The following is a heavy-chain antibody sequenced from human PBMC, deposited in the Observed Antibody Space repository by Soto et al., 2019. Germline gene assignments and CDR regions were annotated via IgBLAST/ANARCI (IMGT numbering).Heavy chain of an antibody. D-gene: IGHD2-15*01. J-gene: IGHJ5*02. CDR1: GYTFTSYG. CDR2: IGAYNGNT. Sequence: ASVKVSCKASGYTFTSYGISWVRQAPGQGLEWMGWIGAYNGNTNYAQKLQGRVTMTTDTSTSTAYMELRSLRSDDTAVYYCARNRRILTNFFPWFDPWGQGTLVTVSS. V-gene: IGHV1-18*01. CDR3: ARNRRILTNFFPWFDP.